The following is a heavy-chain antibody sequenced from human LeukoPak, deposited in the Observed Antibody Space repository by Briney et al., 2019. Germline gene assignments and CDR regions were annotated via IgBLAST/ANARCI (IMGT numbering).Heavy chain of an antibody. J-gene: IGHJ3*02. Sequence: GGSLRLSCAASGFTFSSYWMHWVRQAPGKGLVWVSRINSDGSSTSYADSVKGRFTISRDNAKNTLYLQMNSLRAEDTAVYYCARNIKETSSYDFNAFDIWGQGTMVTVSS. CDR1: GFTFSSYW. CDR2: INSDGSST. V-gene: IGHV3-74*01. CDR3: ARNIKETSSYDFNAFDI. D-gene: IGHD5-12*01.